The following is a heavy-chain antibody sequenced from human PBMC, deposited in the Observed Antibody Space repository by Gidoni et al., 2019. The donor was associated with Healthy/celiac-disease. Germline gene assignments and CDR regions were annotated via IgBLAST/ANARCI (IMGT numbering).Heavy chain of an antibody. Sequence: QVQLQQWGAGLLKPSETLSLTCAVYGGAFSGYYLSWIRQPPGKGLEWIGEINHSGSTNYNPSLKSRVTISVDTSKNQFSLKLSSVTAADTAVYYCASPARGQFDYWGQGTLVTVSS. CDR2: INHSGST. CDR3: ASPARGQFDY. J-gene: IGHJ4*02. CDR1: GGAFSGYY. V-gene: IGHV4-34*01. D-gene: IGHD3-10*01.